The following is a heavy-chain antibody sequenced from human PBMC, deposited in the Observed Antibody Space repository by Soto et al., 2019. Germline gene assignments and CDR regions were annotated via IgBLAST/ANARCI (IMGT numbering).Heavy chain of an antibody. J-gene: IGHJ4*02. Sequence: GGSLRLSCAASGFTFSTYWMSWVRQAPGKGLEWVANIKQDGNDQNYVDSVKGRFTISRDNAKNSLYLQMSSVRAEDTALYYCARGLFTMVYWGQGALVTVSS. V-gene: IGHV3-7*01. CDR3: ARGLFTMVY. CDR1: GFTFSTYW. D-gene: IGHD3-10*01. CDR2: IKQDGNDQ.